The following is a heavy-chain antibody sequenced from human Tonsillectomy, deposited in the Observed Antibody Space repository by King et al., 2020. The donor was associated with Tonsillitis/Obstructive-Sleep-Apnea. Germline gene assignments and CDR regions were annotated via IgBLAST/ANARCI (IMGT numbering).Heavy chain of an antibody. V-gene: IGHV7-4-1*02. D-gene: IGHD2-21*02. J-gene: IGHJ6*03. CDR3: ARDPVVTTGKHMDV. CDR2: VNTNTGTP. Sequence: VQLVESGSELKKPGASVKVSCKASGYTFTSYPMNWVRQAPGQGLEWMGWVNTNTGTPTYAQGFTGRFVFSLDTAVSTAYLQISSLKAEDTAVYYCARDPVVTTGKHMDVWGKGTTVTVSS. CDR1: GYTFTSYP.